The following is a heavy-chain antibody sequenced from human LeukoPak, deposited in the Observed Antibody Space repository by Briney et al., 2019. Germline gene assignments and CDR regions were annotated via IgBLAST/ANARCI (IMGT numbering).Heavy chain of an antibody. Sequence: PGRSLRLSCAASGFTFSSYAMSWVRQAPGKGLEWVSAISGSGGSTYYADSVKGRFTISRDNSKNTLYLQMNSLRAEDTAVYYCASGYDVRWQIDYWGQGTLVTVSS. CDR3: ASGYDVRWQIDY. CDR2: ISGSGGST. D-gene: IGHD5-12*01. J-gene: IGHJ4*02. CDR1: GFTFSSYA. V-gene: IGHV3-23*01.